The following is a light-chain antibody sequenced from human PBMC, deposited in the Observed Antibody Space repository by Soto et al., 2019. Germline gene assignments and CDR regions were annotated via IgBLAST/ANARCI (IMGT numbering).Light chain of an antibody. CDR1: ERISSW. CDR3: QLYASYSYT. V-gene: IGKV1-5*03. CDR2: KAS. Sequence: DIPMIQSPSTLSASVGDRVTITCRASERISSWLAWYQQKPGKAPKLLIKKASTLESGVPSRFSGSGSGTEFTLTISSLQPDDFATYYCQLYASYSYTFGQGTKLEIK. J-gene: IGKJ2*01.